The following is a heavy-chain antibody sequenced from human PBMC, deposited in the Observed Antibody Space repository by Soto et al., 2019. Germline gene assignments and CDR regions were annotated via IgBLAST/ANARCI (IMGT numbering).Heavy chain of an antibody. V-gene: IGHV1-69*13. D-gene: IGHD5-12*01. CDR3: ARDSPIGSSFSGYDAIDS. CDR2: IIPRSAKS. J-gene: IGHJ4*02. CDR1: GDMFDTYT. Sequence: SVKVSCKASGDMFDTYTITWMRQAPGRGLEWVGGIIPRSAKSNYAQKFEGRVTITADESTSTAYMELSSLRSDDTAVYYCARDSPIGSSFSGYDAIDSWGQGTLVTVSS.